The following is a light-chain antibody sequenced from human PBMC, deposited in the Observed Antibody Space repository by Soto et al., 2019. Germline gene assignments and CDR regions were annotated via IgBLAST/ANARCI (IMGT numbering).Light chain of an antibody. J-gene: IGKJ1*01. CDR2: GAS. V-gene: IGKV3-20*01. CDR3: QQYNQWLTWP. Sequence: LTQSPGTLSLSPGERATLSCRASQSVSSNYLAWYQQKPGQAPRLLIYGASTRATGIPDRFSGSGSGTDFTLTISRLEPEDFAVYYCQQYNQWLTWPFGQLTMV. CDR1: QSVSSNY.